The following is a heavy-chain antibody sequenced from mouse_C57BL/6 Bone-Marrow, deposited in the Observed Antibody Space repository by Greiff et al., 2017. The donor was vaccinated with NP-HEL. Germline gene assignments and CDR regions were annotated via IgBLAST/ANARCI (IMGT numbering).Heavy chain of an antibody. CDR1: GYSFTDYN. Sequence: LVESGPELVKPGASVKISCKASGYSFTDYNMNWVKQSNGKSLEWIGVINPNYGTTSYNQKFKGKATLTVDQSSSTAYMQLNSLTSEDSAVYYCARSGSNYGVDAMDYWGQGTSVTVSS. CDR2: INPNYGTT. V-gene: IGHV1-39*01. D-gene: IGHD2-5*01. CDR3: ARSGSNYGVDAMDY. J-gene: IGHJ4*01.